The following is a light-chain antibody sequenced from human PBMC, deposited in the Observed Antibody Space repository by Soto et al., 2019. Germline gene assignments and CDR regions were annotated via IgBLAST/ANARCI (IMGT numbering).Light chain of an antibody. CDR2: GAS. V-gene: IGKV3-20*01. Sequence: EIVLTQSPGTLSLSPGDRATLYCRASQSVSSSNLAWYQQKRGQSPRLLIYGASSRATGIPDRFSGAGSGTDFTPTISRLEPEDFALYYCQQHDILPITFGQGTRLEI. CDR3: QQHDILPIT. CDR1: QSVSSSN. J-gene: IGKJ5*01.